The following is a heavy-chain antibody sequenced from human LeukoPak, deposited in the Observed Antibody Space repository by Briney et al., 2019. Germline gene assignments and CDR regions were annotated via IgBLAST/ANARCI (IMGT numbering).Heavy chain of an antibody. D-gene: IGHD3-10*02. Sequence: PVGSLRLSCAASVFTSCRYEMNSVREAPGRGLWRVSYISSSGSTIYYAASVKGRFTISRDNAKNSLYLQMNSRRAEETAVYYCAELGITMTGGVWGKGTTVTISS. CDR2: ISSSGSTI. CDR1: VFTSCRYE. V-gene: IGHV3-48*03. CDR3: AELGITMTGGV. J-gene: IGHJ6*04.